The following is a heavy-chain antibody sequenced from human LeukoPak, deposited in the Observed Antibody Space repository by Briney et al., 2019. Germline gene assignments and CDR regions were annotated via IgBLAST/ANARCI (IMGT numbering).Heavy chain of an antibody. D-gene: IGHD3-16*02. J-gene: IGHJ4*02. Sequence: ASVKVSCKASGYTFISYGISWVQQAPGQGLEWMGWISAYNGNTNYAQKLQGRVTMTTDTSTSTAYMELSSLRSEDTAVYYCARGPQKAYDIVSGSYRYHFDYWGQGTLVTVSS. CDR2: ISAYNGNT. CDR1: GYTFISYG. CDR3: ARGPQKAYDIVSGSYRYHFDY. V-gene: IGHV1-18*01.